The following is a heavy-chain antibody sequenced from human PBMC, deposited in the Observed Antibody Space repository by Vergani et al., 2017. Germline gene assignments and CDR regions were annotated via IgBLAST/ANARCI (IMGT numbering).Heavy chain of an antibody. J-gene: IGHJ4*02. D-gene: IGHD2-15*01. CDR2: ISGSDGST. V-gene: IGHV3-23*01. CDR1: GFTFSSYA. CDR3: AKDLGYCSGGSCYLSGGSFDY. Sequence: EVQLLESGGGLVQPGGSLRLSCAASGFTFSSYAMSWVRQAPGKGLEWVSAISGSDGSTYYADSVKGRFTISRDNSKNTLYLQMNSLRAEDTAVYYCAKDLGYCSGGSCYLSGGSFDYWGQGTLVTVSS.